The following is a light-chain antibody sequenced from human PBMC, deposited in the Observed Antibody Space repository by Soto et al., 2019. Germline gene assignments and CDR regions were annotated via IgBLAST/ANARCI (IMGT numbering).Light chain of an antibody. Sequence: QSVLTQPPSTSGAPGQRVTIYCSGSMSNIGRNTVNWYQQLPGTAPKVLVYKDNRRPSGVPDRFSGSKSGTSASLAISGLQSEDEATYYCAAWDVGLEGPIFGGGTKLTVL. CDR1: MSNIGRNT. CDR3: AAWDVGLEGPI. CDR2: KDN. J-gene: IGLJ2*01. V-gene: IGLV1-44*01.